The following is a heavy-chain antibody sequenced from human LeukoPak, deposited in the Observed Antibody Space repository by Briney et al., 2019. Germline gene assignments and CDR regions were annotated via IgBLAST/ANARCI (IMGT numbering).Heavy chain of an antibody. CDR3: ARNVRYYYDSRSNRVGYFDY. Sequence: GGSLRLSCAASGFTFSSYSMNWVRQAPGKGLEWVSSINRSSSYIYYADSVKGRFTISRDNAKNSLYLQMNSLRAEDTAVYYCARNVRYYYDSRSNRVGYFDYWGQGTLVTVSS. V-gene: IGHV3-21*01. D-gene: IGHD3-22*01. CDR1: GFTFSSYS. J-gene: IGHJ4*02. CDR2: INRSSSYI.